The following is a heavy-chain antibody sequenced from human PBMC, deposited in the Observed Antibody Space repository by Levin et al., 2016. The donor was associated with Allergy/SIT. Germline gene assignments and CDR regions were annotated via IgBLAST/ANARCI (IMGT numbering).Heavy chain of an antibody. Sequence: GGSLRLSCAASGFAFSTYAMAWVRQVPGKGLEWVSRIGSIDGLTFYADSVKGRFTISRDDSNNILFLQLNSLRDEDTALYYCATFHCDDTSCFHLDSWGQGTLVTVSS. D-gene: IGHD2-2*01. V-gene: IGHV3-23*01. CDR2: IGSIDGLT. CDR1: GFAFSTYA. CDR3: ATFHCDDTSCFHLDS. J-gene: IGHJ4*02.